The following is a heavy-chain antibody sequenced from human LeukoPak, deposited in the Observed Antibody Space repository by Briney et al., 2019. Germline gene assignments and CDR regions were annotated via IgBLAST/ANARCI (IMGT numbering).Heavy chain of an antibody. J-gene: IGHJ6*02. CDR2: IYYSGST. D-gene: IGHD1-1*01. Sequence: SETLSLTCTVSGGSISSYYWSWIRQPPGKGLEWIGYIYYSGSTNYNPSLKSRVTISVDTSKNQFSLKLSSVTAADTAVYYCARYMEPHGNYYYGMDVWGQGTTVTVSS. V-gene: IGHV4-59*08. CDR1: GGSISSYY. CDR3: ARYMEPHGNYYYGMDV.